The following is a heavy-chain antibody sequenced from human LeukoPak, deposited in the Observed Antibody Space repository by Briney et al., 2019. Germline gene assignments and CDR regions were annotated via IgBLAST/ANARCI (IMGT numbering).Heavy chain of an antibody. J-gene: IGHJ6*02. CDR3: ARDGTDYGDYVVGRWDYYYGMDV. CDR1: GDTFSSYA. Sequence: GSSVKVSCKASGDTFSSYAISWVRQAPGQGLEWMGGIIPIFGTANYAQKFQGRVTITADESTSTAYMELSSLRSEDTAVYYCARDGTDYGDYVVGRWDYYYGMDVWGQGTTVTVSS. D-gene: IGHD4-17*01. V-gene: IGHV1-69*01. CDR2: IIPIFGTA.